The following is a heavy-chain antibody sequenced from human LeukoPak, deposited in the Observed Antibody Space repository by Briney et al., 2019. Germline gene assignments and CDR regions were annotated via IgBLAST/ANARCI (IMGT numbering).Heavy chain of an antibody. V-gene: IGHV1-18*01. Sequence: ASVKVSCKASGYTFTSYGISWVRQAPGQGLEWMGWISAYNGNTNYAQKLQGRVTMTTDTPTSTAYMELSSLRSEDTAVYYCARDVYCSSTSCYTWNYWGQGTLVTVSS. CDR3: ARDVYCSSTSCYTWNY. CDR2: ISAYNGNT. CDR1: GYTFTSYG. J-gene: IGHJ4*02. D-gene: IGHD2-2*02.